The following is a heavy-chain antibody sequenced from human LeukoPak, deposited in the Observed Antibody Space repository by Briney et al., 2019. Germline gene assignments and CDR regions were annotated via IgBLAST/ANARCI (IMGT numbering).Heavy chain of an antibody. V-gene: IGHV4-34*01. CDR2: INHSGST. CDR1: GGSFGGYS. Sequence: AETLSLTCAVYGGSFGGYSWRWIRQPPGKGLEWIGEINHSGSTNYNPSLKNRVTISVDTSKNQFSLKLSSVTAADTAVYYCARGRRGVLSIDPWGQGTLVTVSS. CDR3: ARGRRGVLSIDP. J-gene: IGHJ5*02. D-gene: IGHD2-8*01.